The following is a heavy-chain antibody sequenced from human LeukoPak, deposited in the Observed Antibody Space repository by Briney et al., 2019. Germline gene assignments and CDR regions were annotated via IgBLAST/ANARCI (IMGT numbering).Heavy chain of an antibody. CDR1: GGSISSGGYY. V-gene: IGHV4-31*03. J-gene: IGHJ4*03. CDR2: IYYSGST. D-gene: IGHD3-22*01. Sequence: SQTLSLTCTVSGGSISSGGYYWSWIRQHPGKGLEWIGYIYYSGSTYYNPSLKSRVTISVDTSKNQFSLKLSSVTAADTAVYYCARGARWHYDSSGYGPYFDYWGQGTTVTVSS. CDR3: ARGARWHYDSSGYGPYFDY.